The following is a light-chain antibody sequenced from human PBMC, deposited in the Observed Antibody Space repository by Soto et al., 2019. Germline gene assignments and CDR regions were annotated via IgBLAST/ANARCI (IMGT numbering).Light chain of an antibody. V-gene: IGKV3-20*01. CDR3: QQYGRLPLT. CDR1: QSLSSYY. J-gene: IGKJ4*01. Sequence: EIVLTQSPGTLSLSPGERATLSCRASQSLSSYYLAWYQQKVGQTPRLLIYGASSRATGIPDRFSGSGSGTDFALTISRLEPEDSAVYSCQQYGRLPLTFGGGTKVEIK. CDR2: GAS.